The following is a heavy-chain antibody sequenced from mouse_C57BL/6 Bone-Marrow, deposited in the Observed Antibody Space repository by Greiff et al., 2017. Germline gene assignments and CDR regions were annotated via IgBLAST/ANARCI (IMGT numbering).Heavy chain of an antibody. CDR3: ARNERFAY. Sequence: QVQLQQSGAELARPGASVKLSCKASGYTFTSYGISWVKQRTGQGLEWIGEIYPRSGNTYYNEKFKGKATLTAEKSSSTAYMELRSLTSEDSAVYFSARNERFAYWGQGTLVTVSA. CDR2: IYPRSGNT. V-gene: IGHV1-81*01. CDR1: GYTFTSYG. J-gene: IGHJ3*01.